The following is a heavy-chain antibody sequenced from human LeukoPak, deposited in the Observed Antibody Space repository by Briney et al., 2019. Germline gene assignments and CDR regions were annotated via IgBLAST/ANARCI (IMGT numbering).Heavy chain of an antibody. CDR2: INQNGAEK. CDR3: ARDGTAAGLYFDL. Sequence: GRSPRLSCAVSRFTFSDYWMNWVRQAPGKGLEWVASINQNGAEKSYVDSVKGRFTISRDNPKNSLYLQMSSLRAEDTAVYYCARDGTAAGLYFDLWGQGTLVTVSS. J-gene: IGHJ4*01. CDR1: RFTFSDYW. D-gene: IGHD6-13*01. V-gene: IGHV3-7*01.